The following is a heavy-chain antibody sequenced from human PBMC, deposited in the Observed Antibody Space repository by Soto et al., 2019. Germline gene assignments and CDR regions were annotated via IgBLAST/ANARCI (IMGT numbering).Heavy chain of an antibody. Sequence: PXETLSLTCTVSGGSISSYYWSWIRQPAGKGLEWIGRIYTSGSTNYNPSLKSRVTMSVDTSKNQFSLKLSSVTAADTAVYYCAGCSGGSCPAGYFQNWGQGTLVTVSS. CDR1: GGSISSYY. CDR2: IYTSGST. CDR3: AGCSGGSCPAGYFQN. J-gene: IGHJ1*01. D-gene: IGHD2-15*01. V-gene: IGHV4-4*07.